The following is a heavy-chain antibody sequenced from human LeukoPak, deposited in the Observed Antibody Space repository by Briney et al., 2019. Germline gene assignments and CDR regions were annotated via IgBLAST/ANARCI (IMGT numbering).Heavy chain of an antibody. V-gene: IGHV1-46*02. CDR3: ARGADQEFDF. J-gene: IGHJ4*02. CDR2: INPRDGST. Sequence: ASVKVSCKSSGHTLNNHFIHWVRQAPGQGLEWMGMINPRDGSTRTLQRFQGRLTMTRGTSTSTLYMGLSSLRSEDTATYFCARGADQEFDFWGQGTLVTVSS. CDR1: GHTLNNHF.